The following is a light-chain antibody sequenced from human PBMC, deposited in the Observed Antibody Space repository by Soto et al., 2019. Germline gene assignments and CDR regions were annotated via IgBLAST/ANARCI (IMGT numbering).Light chain of an antibody. CDR2: DAS. Sequence: DSQMTQSPSSLSASVGDRVTITCRASQGIRNDLGWYQQKPGKAPKLLIYDASNLETGVPSRFSGSGSGTDFTFTISSLQPEDIATYYCQQYDNLPRTFGQGTKVDIK. CDR3: QQYDNLPRT. J-gene: IGKJ1*01. CDR1: QGIRND. V-gene: IGKV1-33*01.